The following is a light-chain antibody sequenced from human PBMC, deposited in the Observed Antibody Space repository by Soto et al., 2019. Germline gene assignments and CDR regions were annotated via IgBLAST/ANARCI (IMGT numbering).Light chain of an antibody. J-gene: IGKJ1*01. Sequence: EIVLTQSPVTLSLSPGERGTLSCRASQSVGTSLAWYQQKPGQAPGLLILGTSSRATGISDRISGSGSGTDFTLTISRLEPEDFAVYYCQQYGSLSWTFGQGTKVDIK. CDR3: QQYGSLSWT. CDR2: GTS. V-gene: IGKV3-20*01. CDR1: QSVGTS.